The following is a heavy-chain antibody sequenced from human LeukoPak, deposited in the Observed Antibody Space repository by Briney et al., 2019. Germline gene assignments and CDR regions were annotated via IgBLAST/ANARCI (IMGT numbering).Heavy chain of an antibody. J-gene: IGHJ4*02. Sequence: SETLSLTCTVSGGSISDFHWSWIRQPAGKGLEWIGHVNINEGPKYNPSLRSRVIMSTDTSRNQYSLELTSVTAADTAVYYCARYGNTYGPDFDYWGQGTLVTVSS. CDR2: VNINEGP. V-gene: IGHV4-4*07. CDR3: ARYGNTYGPDFDY. CDR1: GGSISDFH. D-gene: IGHD3-10*01.